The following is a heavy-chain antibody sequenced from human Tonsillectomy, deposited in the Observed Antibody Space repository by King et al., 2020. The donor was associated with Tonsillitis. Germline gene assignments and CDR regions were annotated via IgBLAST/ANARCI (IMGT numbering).Heavy chain of an antibody. CDR1: GFTFSNAW. V-gene: IGHV3-15*01. J-gene: IGHJ4*02. D-gene: IGHD3-3*01. Sequence: VQLVESGGGLVKPGGSLRLSCAASGFTFSNAWMSWVRQAPGKGLEWVGRMKIKADGGTTDYAAPVKGRFTISRDDSKNTLYLQMNSLKTEDTAVYYCSTGSRITVFGVDSIKGNILDSWGQGTRVTVSS. CDR3: STGSRITVFGVDSIKGNILDS. CDR2: MKIKADGGTT.